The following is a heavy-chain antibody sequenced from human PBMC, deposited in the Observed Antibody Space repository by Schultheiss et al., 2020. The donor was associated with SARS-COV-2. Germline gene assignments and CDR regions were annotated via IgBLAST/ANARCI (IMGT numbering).Heavy chain of an antibody. D-gene: IGHD6-19*01. Sequence: SETLSLTCAVSGYSISSGYYWGWIRQPPGKGLEWIGEINHSGSTNYNPSLKSRVTISVDTSKNQFSLKLSSVTAADTAVYYCAKGVVSGWTYYFDYWGQGTLVTVSS. V-gene: IGHV4-38-2*01. CDR2: INHSGST. CDR1: GYSISSGYY. J-gene: IGHJ4*02. CDR3: AKGVVSGWTYYFDY.